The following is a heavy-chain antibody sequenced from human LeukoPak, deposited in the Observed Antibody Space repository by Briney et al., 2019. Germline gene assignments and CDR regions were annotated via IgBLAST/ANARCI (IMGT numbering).Heavy chain of an antibody. J-gene: IGHJ4*02. CDR2: ISSSSSSYI. V-gene: IGHV3-21*01. D-gene: IGHD6-13*01. CDR1: GFTFSSYS. Sequence: GGSLRLSCAASGFTFSSYSMNWVRQAPGKGLEWVSSISSSSSSYIYYADSVKGRFTISRDNAKNSLYLQMNSLRAEDTAVYYCARDSRYSSSWCSDYWGQGTLVTVSS. CDR3: ARDSRYSSSWCSDY.